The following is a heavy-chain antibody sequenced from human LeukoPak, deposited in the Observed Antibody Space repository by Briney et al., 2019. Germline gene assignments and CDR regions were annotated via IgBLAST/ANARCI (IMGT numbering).Heavy chain of an antibody. CDR2: INHSGST. D-gene: IGHD3-3*01. J-gene: IGHJ6*02. CDR3: ARVIILGFYYYGMDV. Sequence: SETLSLTCAVHGGSFSRYYWSWIRQPPGKGLEWIGEINHSGSTNYNQSLKSRVTISVDTSKNQFSLKLSSGTAAETAVYYCARVIILGFYYYGMDVWGQGTTVTVSS. V-gene: IGHV4-34*01. CDR1: GGSFSRYY.